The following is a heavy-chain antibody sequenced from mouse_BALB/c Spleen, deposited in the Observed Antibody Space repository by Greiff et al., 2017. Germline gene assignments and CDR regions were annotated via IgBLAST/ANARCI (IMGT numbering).Heavy chain of an antibody. CDR2: INPSSGYT. D-gene: IGHD2-10*01. CDR3: ARPSYGPYAMDY. J-gene: IGHJ4*01. V-gene: IGHV1-4*02. CDR1: GYTFTSYT. Sequence: QVQLKQSAAELARPGASVKMSCKASGYTFTSYTMHWVNQRPGQGLEWIGYINPSSGYTEYNQKFKDKTTLTADKSSSTAYMQLSSLTSEDSAVYYCARPSYGPYAMDYWGQGTSVTVSS.